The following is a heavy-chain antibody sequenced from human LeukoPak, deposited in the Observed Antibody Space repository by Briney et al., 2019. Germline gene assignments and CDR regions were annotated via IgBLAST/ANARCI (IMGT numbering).Heavy chain of an antibody. D-gene: IGHD2-15*01. Sequence: PGGSLRLSCAASGFSFSSYGMHWVRQAPGKGLEWVAFIRYDGSNKYYADSVKGRFTISRDNSKNTLYLQMNSLRPEDTAVYYCARDTCSGGSCYYYFDYWGQGTLVTVSS. CDR3: ARDTCSGGSCYYYFDY. V-gene: IGHV3-30*02. J-gene: IGHJ4*02. CDR2: IRYDGSNK. CDR1: GFSFSSYG.